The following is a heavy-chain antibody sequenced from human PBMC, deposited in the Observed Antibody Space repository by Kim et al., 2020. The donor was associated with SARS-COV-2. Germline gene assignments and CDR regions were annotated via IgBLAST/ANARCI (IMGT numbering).Heavy chain of an antibody. CDR3: AKVGSRKGRCSGGSCYSFDY. CDR1: GFTFSSYA. V-gene: IGHV3-23*01. J-gene: IGHJ4*02. D-gene: IGHD2-15*01. Sequence: GGSLRLSCAASGFTFSSYAMSWVRQAPGKGLEWVSAISGSGGSTYYADSVKGRFTISRDNSKNTLYLQMNSLRAEDTAVYYCAKVGSRKGRCSGGSCYSFDYWGQGTLVTVSS. CDR2: ISGSGGST.